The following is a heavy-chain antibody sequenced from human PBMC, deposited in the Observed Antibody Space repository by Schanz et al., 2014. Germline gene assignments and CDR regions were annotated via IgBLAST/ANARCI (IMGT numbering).Heavy chain of an antibody. V-gene: IGHV4-4*02. CDR3: ARRSVSPSGNSYGYVVAWFDP. CDR2: IYHSGST. Sequence: QVQLQESGPGLVKPSGTLSLTCAVSGGSISSSNWWSWVRQPPGKGLEWIGEIYHSGSTNYKPSQKGRVPISADKSKNQFSLKRRSVTAADTAVYYCARRSVSPSGNSYGYVVAWFDPWGQGTLVTVSS. D-gene: IGHD5-18*01. CDR1: GGSISSSNW. J-gene: IGHJ5*02.